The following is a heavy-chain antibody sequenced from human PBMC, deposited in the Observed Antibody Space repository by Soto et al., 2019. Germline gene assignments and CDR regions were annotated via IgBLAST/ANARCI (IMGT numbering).Heavy chain of an antibody. V-gene: IGHV1-18*01. CDR2: ISAYNGNT. D-gene: IGHD3-22*01. J-gene: IGHJ3*02. CDR3: ARESSCSVFYGNAFDI. CDR1: GYTFTSYG. Sequence: QVQLVQSGAEVKKPGASVKVSCKASGYTFTSYGISWVRQAPGQGLEWMGWISAYNGNTNYAQKLQGRVTMTTDTSTSTGYMELRRLRSDDTAVYYCARESSCSVFYGNAFDIWGQGTMVTVSS.